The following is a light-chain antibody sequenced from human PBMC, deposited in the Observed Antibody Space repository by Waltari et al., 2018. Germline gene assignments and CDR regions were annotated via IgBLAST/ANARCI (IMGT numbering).Light chain of an antibody. V-gene: IGKV2D-29*01. CDR3: MQSKHRWT. CDR2: EVS. Sequence: EIVMTQTPLSLSVTPGQPASISCKSSQSLLYSDGKTYLDWYLQKPGQPPRLLIYEVSNRCSGVPDRFSGSGSGTDFTLTISRVGAEDVGVYSCMQSKHRWTFGQVTKVDI. J-gene: IGKJ1*01. CDR1: QSLLYSDGKTY.